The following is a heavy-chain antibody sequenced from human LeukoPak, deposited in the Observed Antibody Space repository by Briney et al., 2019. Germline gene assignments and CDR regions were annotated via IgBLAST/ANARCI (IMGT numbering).Heavy chain of an antibody. CDR3: ARGEGVVAAGMN. CDR2: IYHSGST. V-gene: IGHV4-4*02. CDR1: GGSISSTYW. D-gene: IGHD2-15*01. Sequence: SETLSLTCAVSGGSISSTYWWTWVRQPPGKGLEWIGEIYHSGSTYYNPSLKSRVTISVDTSKNQFSLKLSSVTAADTAVYYCARGEGVVAAGMNWGQGTLVTVSS. J-gene: IGHJ4*02.